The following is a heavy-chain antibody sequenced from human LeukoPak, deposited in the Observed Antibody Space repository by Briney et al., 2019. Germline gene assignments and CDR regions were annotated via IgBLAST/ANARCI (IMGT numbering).Heavy chain of an antibody. V-gene: IGHV1-2*02. D-gene: IGHD6-13*01. Sequence: VSVKVSCKASGYTFTVYYMHWVRQAPGQGLEWMGWINPNSGGTNYAQKFQGRVTMTRDTSISTAYMELSRLRSDDTAVYYCAREYSSSGYNSPRVDPWGQGTLVTVSS. J-gene: IGHJ5*02. CDR2: INPNSGGT. CDR3: AREYSSSGYNSPRVDP. CDR1: GYTFTVYY.